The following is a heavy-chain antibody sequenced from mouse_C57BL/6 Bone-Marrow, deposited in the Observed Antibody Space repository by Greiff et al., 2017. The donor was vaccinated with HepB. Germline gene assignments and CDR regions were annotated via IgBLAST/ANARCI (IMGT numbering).Heavy chain of an antibody. D-gene: IGHD2-1*01. CDR3: ARFYYGLY. J-gene: IGHJ2*01. CDR2: IDPSDSYT. CDR1: GYTFTSYW. Sequence: QVQLQQPGAELVRPGTSVKLSCKASGYTFTSYWMHWVKQRPGQGLEWIGVIDPSDSYTNYNQKFKGNATLTVDTSSSTAYMQLSSLTSEDSAVYYFARFYYGLYWGQGTTLTVSS. V-gene: IGHV1-59*01.